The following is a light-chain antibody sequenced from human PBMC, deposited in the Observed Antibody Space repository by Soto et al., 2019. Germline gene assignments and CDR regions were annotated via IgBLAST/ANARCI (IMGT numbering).Light chain of an antibody. CDR2: AAS. CDR1: QDIASY. Sequence: DIQLTQSPSFLSASVGDRVIITCRASQDIASYLAWYQQKPGKAPKLLIYAASTLESGVPSRFSGSGSGTEFILTISSLQPEDFATYYCQQINNYPLTFGQGTKVEIK. V-gene: IGKV1-9*01. J-gene: IGKJ1*01. CDR3: QQINNYPLT.